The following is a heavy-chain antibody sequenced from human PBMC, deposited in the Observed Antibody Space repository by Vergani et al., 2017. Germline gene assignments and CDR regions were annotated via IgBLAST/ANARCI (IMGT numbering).Heavy chain of an antibody. V-gene: IGHV3-15*07. J-gene: IGHJ6*02. Sequence: EVQLVESGGGIVKPGGSLRLSCVASGFSFRNAWMNWVRRTRGKGREWVGRIKSTFDRGTTEYAAAVKGRFTISRDDSKNTLFLQMNGLKTEDIGVYYCTTDPRYCGDGSCYWLRDHHYYGMDVWGQGTTVTVSS. CDR1: GFSFRNAW. D-gene: IGHD2-21*01. CDR2: IKSTFDRGTT. CDR3: TTDPRYCGDGSCYWLRDHHYYGMDV.